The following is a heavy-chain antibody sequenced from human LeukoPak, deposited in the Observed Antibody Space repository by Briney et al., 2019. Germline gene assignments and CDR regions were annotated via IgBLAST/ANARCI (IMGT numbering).Heavy chain of an antibody. CDR3: ARDRDYVWGSYRYPLGY. CDR1: GYTFTSYA. CDR2: INAGNGNT. J-gene: IGHJ4*02. D-gene: IGHD3-16*02. Sequence: ASVNVSCKASGYTFTSYAMHWVRQAPGQRLEWMGWINAGNGNTKYSQKFQGRVTITRDTSASTAYMELSSLRSEDTAVYYCARDRDYVWGSYRYPLGYWGQGTLVTVSS. V-gene: IGHV1-3*01.